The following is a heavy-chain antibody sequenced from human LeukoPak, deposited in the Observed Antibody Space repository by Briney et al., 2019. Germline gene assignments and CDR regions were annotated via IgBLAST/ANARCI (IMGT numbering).Heavy chain of an antibody. CDR2: IIPILSIA. J-gene: IGHJ4*02. Sequence: SVKVSCKASGGTFSSYAISWVRQAPGQGLEWMGRIIPILSIANYAQKFQGRVTITADKSTSTAYMELSSLRSEDTAVYYCASGRVGATIVDYWGQGTLVTVSS. CDR1: GGTFSSYA. V-gene: IGHV1-69*04. CDR3: ASGRVGATIVDY. D-gene: IGHD1-26*01.